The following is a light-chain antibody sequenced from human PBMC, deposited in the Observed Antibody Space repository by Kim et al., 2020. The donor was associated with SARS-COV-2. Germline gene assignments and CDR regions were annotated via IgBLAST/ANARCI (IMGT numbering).Light chain of an antibody. CDR1: SSDVGGYNY. Sequence: QSVLTQPASVSGSPGQSITISCTGTSSDVGGYNYVSWYQQHPGKAPKLMIYDVSKRPSGVSNRFSGSKSGNTASLTFSGLQAEDEADYYCSSYTSSRTWVFGGGTQLTVL. V-gene: IGLV2-14*01. CDR2: DVS. J-gene: IGLJ3*02. CDR3: SSYTSSRTWV.